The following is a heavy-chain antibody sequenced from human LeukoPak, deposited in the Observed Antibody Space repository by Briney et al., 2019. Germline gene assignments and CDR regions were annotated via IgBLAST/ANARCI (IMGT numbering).Heavy chain of an antibody. V-gene: IGHV3-23*01. D-gene: IGHD6-13*01. CDR1: GFTXSSYA. Sequence: LRLSXXXSGFTXSSYAMSWVRQAPGKGLEWVSAISGSGGSTYYADSVKGRFTISRGNSKNTLYLQMNSLRAEDTAVYYCVTLHGWVSWGQGTLVTVSS. CDR3: VTLHGWVS. CDR2: ISGSGGST. J-gene: IGHJ4*02.